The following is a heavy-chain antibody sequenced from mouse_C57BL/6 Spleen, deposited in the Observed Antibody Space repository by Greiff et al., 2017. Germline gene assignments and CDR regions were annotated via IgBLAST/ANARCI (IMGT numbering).Heavy chain of an antibody. CDR2: IDPSDSYT. CDR1: GYTFTSYW. J-gene: IGHJ2*01. V-gene: IGHV1-59*01. CDR3: ARRGDPYYFDY. Sequence: VQLQQPGAELVRPGTSVKLSCKASGYTFTSYWMHWVKQRPGQGLEWIGVIDPSDSYTNYNQKFKGKATLTVDTSSSTAYMQLSSLTSEDSAVYYCARRGDPYYFDYWGQGTTLTVSS.